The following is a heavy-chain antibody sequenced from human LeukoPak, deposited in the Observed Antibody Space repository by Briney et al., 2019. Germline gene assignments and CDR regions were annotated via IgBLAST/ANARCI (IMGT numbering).Heavy chain of an antibody. Sequence: GGSLRLSCAASGFTLDDYAMHWVRHAPGKGLEWVSGISWNSGSIGYADSVKGRFTISRDNAKNSLYLQMNSLRAEDTALYYCAKDMGGGRGELLFGYFDYWGHGALVTVSS. CDR2: ISWNSGSI. D-gene: IGHD2-21*02. CDR3: AKDMGGGRGELLFGYFDY. V-gene: IGHV3-9*01. CDR1: GFTLDDYA. J-gene: IGHJ4*01.